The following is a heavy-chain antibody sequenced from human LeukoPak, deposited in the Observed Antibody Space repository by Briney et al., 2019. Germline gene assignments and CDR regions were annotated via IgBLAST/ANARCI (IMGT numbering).Heavy chain of an antibody. Sequence: GGSLRLSCAASGFTFSGSAIHWVRQSSGKGLEWVGQIDKKDKGYATATAYAASVKGRFTISRDDSINTLYLQMNSLKTEDTAVYYCAESFNDILTGYRRWGQGTLVTVSS. D-gene: IGHD3-9*01. CDR3: AESFNDILTGYRR. CDR1: GFTFSGSA. V-gene: IGHV3-73*01. CDR2: IDKKDKGYATAT. J-gene: IGHJ4*02.